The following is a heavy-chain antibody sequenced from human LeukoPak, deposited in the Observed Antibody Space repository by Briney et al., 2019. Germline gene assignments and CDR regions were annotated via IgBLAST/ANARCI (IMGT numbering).Heavy chain of an antibody. Sequence: PGGSLRLSCAASGFTFSSYEMNWVRQAPGKGLEWVSYISSSGSTIYYADSVKGRFTISRDNAKNSLYLQMNSLRAEDTAVYYCARSRSGWYNSYYYYYMDVWGKGTTVTISS. CDR3: ARSRSGWYNSYYYYYMDV. D-gene: IGHD6-19*01. J-gene: IGHJ6*03. CDR2: ISSSGSTI. CDR1: GFTFSSYE. V-gene: IGHV3-48*03.